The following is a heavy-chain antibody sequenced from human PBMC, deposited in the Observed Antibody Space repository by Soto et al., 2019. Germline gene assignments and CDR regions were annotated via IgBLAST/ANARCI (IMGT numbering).Heavy chain of an antibody. J-gene: IGHJ4*02. CDR2: IYSGGVT. V-gene: IGHV3-66*01. CDR3: AKRGTTVTTSVWY. CDR1: GFTVSNNY. D-gene: IGHD4-17*01. Sequence: EVQLVESGGGLVQPGGSVRLSCAASGFTVSNNYMCWVRQAPGKGLEWVSLIYSGGVTHYADSVRGRFTISRDNSRNTLYLQMNSLRADDTAVYYCAKRGTTVTTSVWYWGQGTLVTVSS.